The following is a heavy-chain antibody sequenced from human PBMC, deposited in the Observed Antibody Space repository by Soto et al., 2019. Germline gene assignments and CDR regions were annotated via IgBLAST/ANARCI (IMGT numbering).Heavy chain of an antibody. J-gene: IGHJ4*02. V-gene: IGHV4-59*01. D-gene: IGHD4-17*01. CDR3: ARGLDYGDYYFDY. Sequence: PSETLSLTCTVSGGSISSYYWSWIRQPPGKGLEWIGYIYYSGSTNYNPSLKSRVTISVDTSKNQFSLKLSSVTAADTAVYYCARGLDYGDYYFDYWGQGTLVTVSS. CDR2: IYYSGST. CDR1: GGSISSYY.